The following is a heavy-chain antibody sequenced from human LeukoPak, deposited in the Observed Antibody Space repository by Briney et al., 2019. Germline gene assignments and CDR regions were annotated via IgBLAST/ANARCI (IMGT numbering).Heavy chain of an antibody. J-gene: IGHJ3*02. CDR1: GYTFTSYY. V-gene: IGHV1-46*01. CDR3: ASHMWGAAQDAFDI. Sequence: ASVKVSCKASGYTFTSYYMHWVRQAPGQGLERMGIINPSGGSTSYAQKFQGRVTMTRDMSTSTVYMELSSLRSEDTAVYYCASHMWGAAQDAFDIWGQGTMVTVSS. CDR2: INPSGGST. D-gene: IGHD1-26*01.